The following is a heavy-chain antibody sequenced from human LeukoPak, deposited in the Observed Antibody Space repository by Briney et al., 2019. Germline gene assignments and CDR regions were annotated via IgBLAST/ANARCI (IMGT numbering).Heavy chain of an antibody. CDR2: IYYSGST. CDR3: ARTVKGTRYMDV. Sequence: SETLSLTCTVSGGSISSYYWSWIRQPPGKGPEWIGYIYYSGSTNYNPSLKSRVTISVDTSKNQFSLKLSSVTAADTAVYYCARTVKGTRYMDVWGKGTTVTISS. J-gene: IGHJ6*03. V-gene: IGHV4-59*01. CDR1: GGSISSYY. D-gene: IGHD3-10*01.